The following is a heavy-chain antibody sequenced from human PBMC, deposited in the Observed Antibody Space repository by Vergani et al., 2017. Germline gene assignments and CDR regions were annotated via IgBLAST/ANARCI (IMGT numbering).Heavy chain of an antibody. D-gene: IGHD5-24*01. J-gene: IGHJ3*02. CDR2: ISGPGLCT. CDR1: GFTFSNSA. Sequence: EVHLLESGGGLVQSGGSLRLSCAASGFTFSNSAVSWVRQAPGRGLAWVSSISGPGLCTYYADSVKGRFSISRDNSKNTVFLQMHSLRAEDTAVYYCARDHRDYNNYPGTFDIWGQGSMVTVSS. CDR3: ARDHRDYNNYPGTFDI. V-gene: IGHV3-23*01.